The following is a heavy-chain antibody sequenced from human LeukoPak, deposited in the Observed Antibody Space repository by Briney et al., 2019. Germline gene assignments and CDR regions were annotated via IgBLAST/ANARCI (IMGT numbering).Heavy chain of an antibody. CDR3: YGIHLGDSFDI. D-gene: IGHD3-16*01. V-gene: IGHV3-53*01. Sequence: PGGSLRLSCAASGFIVSRNYMGWVRQAPGKGLEWVSALSSKYETYYADSVKGRFTIYRDNSENTLYLQMNALRAEDTALYYCYGIHLGDSFDIWGRGTMVIV. J-gene: IGHJ3*02. CDR1: GFIVSRNY. CDR2: LSSKYET.